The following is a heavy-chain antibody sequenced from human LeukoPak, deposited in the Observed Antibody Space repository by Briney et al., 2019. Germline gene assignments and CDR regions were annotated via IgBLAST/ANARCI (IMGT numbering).Heavy chain of an antibody. V-gene: IGHV3-30*02. D-gene: IGHD5-18*01. CDR2: IRYDGSNK. CDR1: GFTFSSYG. Sequence: PGGSLRLSYAASGFTFSSYGMHWVRQAPGKGLEWVAFIRYDGSNKYYADSVKGRFTISRDNSKNTLYLQMNSLRAEDTAVYYCAKAAGGYSYGYDLDYWGQGTLVTVSS. CDR3: AKAAGGYSYGYDLDY. J-gene: IGHJ4*02.